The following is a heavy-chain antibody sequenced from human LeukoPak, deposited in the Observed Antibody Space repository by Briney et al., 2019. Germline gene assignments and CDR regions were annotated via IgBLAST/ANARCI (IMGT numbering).Heavy chain of an antibody. D-gene: IGHD2-2*01. CDR3: ASAGEYQLPIPDNYYYYYMDV. J-gene: IGHJ6*03. CDR1: GGTFSSYA. CDR2: IIPIFGTA. Sequence: ASVKVSCKASGGTFSSYAISWVRQAPGQGLEWMGGIIPIFGTANYAQKFQGRVTITADESTSTAYMEPSSLRSEDTAVYYCASAGEYQLPIPDNYYYYYMDVWGKGTTVTVSS. V-gene: IGHV1-69*13.